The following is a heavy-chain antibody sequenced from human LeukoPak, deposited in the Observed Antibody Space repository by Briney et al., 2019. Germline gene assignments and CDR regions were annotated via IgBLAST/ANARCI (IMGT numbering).Heavy chain of an antibody. CDR1: GGSISSGSYC. CDR3: VKSGGYGLIDY. V-gene: IGHV4-39*01. D-gene: IGHD6-19*01. CDR2: IYHSGST. Sequence: SETLSLTCTVSGGSISSGSYCWSWIRQPPGKGLEWIGSIYHSGSTYYNASLQSRVTISIDMSKNQFSLRLSSVTAADTAMYYCVKSGGYGLIDYWGQGTLVTVSS. J-gene: IGHJ4*02.